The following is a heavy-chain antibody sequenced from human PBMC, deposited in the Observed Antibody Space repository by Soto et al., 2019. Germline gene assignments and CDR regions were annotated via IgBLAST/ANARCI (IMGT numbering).Heavy chain of an antibody. V-gene: IGHV4-39*02. J-gene: IGHJ4*02. Sequence: QLQLQESGPGLVKPSETLSLTCTVSGGSISSSSYYWGWIRQPPGKGLEWIGSIYYSGSTYYNPSLKSRVTISVDTSKNQFSLKLSSVTAADTAVYYCAREYYDILTGYQATDYWGQGTLVTVSS. D-gene: IGHD3-9*01. CDR3: AREYYDILTGYQATDY. CDR1: GGSISSSSYY. CDR2: IYYSGST.